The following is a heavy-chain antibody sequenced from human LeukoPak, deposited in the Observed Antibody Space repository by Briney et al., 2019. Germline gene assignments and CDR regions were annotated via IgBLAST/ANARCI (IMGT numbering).Heavy chain of an antibody. CDR2: ISSNGGST. CDR3: ARDKTAAFDY. CDR1: GFTFSSYA. Sequence: PGGSLRLSXAASGFTFSSYAMHWVRQAPGKGLEYVSAISSNGGSTYYANSVKGRFTISRDNSKNTLYLQMGSLRAEDMAVYYCARDKTAAFDYWGQGTLVTVSS. V-gene: IGHV3-64*01. J-gene: IGHJ4*02. D-gene: IGHD1-1*01.